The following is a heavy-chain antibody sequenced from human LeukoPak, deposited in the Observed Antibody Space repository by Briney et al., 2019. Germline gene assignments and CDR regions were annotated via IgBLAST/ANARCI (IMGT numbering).Heavy chain of an antibody. CDR2: INHSGST. Sequence: SETLSLTCAVYGGSFSGYHWSRIRQPPGKGLEWIGEINHSGSTNYNPSLKSRVTISVDTSKNQFSLKLSSVTAADTAVYYCASGSSWYPGFDYWGQGTLVTVSS. D-gene: IGHD6-13*01. J-gene: IGHJ4*02. V-gene: IGHV4-34*01. CDR1: GGSFSGYH. CDR3: ASGSSWYPGFDY.